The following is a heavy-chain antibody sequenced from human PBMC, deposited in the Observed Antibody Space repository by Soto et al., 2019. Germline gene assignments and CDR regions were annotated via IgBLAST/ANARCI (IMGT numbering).Heavy chain of an antibody. CDR2: IKEGGTKK. Sequence: GGSLRLSCAASGFTFSSYWMNWVRQAPGKGLEWVANIKEGGTKKYYVDSVKGRFTISRDNARKSLYLQMDSLRAEDTAVYFCVRGDTHMINGFDSFDNWGQGTMVTVSS. D-gene: IGHD3-16*01. CDR1: GFTFSSYW. V-gene: IGHV3-7*01. CDR3: VRGDTHMINGFDSFDN. J-gene: IGHJ3*02.